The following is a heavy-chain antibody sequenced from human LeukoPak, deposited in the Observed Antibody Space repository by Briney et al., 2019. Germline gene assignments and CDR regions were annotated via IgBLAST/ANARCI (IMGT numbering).Heavy chain of an antibody. CDR2: IIPIFGTA. Sequence: ASVKVSCKASGGTFSSYAISWVRQAPGQGLEWMGGIIPIFGTANYAQKFQGRVTITADESTSTAYMELSSLGSEDTAVYYCASPGVYSSSFWEYYFDYWGQGTLVTVSS. D-gene: IGHD6-6*01. CDR3: ASPGVYSSSFWEYYFDY. J-gene: IGHJ4*02. CDR1: GGTFSSYA. V-gene: IGHV1-69*13.